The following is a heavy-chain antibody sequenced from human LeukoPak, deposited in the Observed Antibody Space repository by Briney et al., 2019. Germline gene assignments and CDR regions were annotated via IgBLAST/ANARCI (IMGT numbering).Heavy chain of an antibody. D-gene: IGHD7-27*01. CDR2: IIPIFGTA. J-gene: IGHJ5*02. Sequence: GASVKVSCKASGGTFSSYAISWVRQAPGRGLEWMGGIIPIFGTANYAQKFQGRVTITADESTSTAYMELSSLRSEDTAVYYCARDVVEAGDNSRWDWFDPWGQGTLVTVSS. V-gene: IGHV1-69*01. CDR3: ARDVVEAGDNSRWDWFDP. CDR1: GGTFSSYA.